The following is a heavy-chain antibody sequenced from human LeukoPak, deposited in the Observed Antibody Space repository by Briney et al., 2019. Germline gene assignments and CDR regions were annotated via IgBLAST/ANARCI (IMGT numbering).Heavy chain of an antibody. CDR2: INHSGST. D-gene: IGHD4-17*01. CDR3: ARGLRDGDVASYFDY. J-gene: IGHJ4*02. V-gene: IGHV4-34*01. CDR1: GGSFSGYY. Sequence: NPSETLSLTCAVYGGSFSGYYWSWIRQPPGKGLEWIGEINHSGSTNYNPSLKSRVTISVDTSKNQFSLKLSSVTAADTAVYYCARGLRDGDVASYFDYWGQGTLVTVSS.